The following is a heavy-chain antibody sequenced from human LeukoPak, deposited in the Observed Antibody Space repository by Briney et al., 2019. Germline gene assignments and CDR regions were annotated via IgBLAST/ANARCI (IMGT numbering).Heavy chain of an antibody. CDR2: IIPILGIA. V-gene: IGHV1-69*04. CDR3: ARDRQYLPNWFDP. J-gene: IGHJ5*02. CDR1: GGTFSSYA. Sequence: GASVKVSCKASGGTFSSYAISWVRQAPGQGLEWMGRIIPILGIANYAQKFQGRVTITADKSTSTAYMELSSLRSEDTAMYYCARDRQYLPNWFDPWGQGTLVTVSS.